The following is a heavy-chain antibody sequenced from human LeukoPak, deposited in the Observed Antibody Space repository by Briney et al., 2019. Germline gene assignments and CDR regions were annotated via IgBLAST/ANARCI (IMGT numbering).Heavy chain of an antibody. CDR3: ARGGITMVRGPDY. Sequence: GGSLRLSCAASGFTFSSYDMHWVRQATGNGLEWVSAIGTAGDTYYPGSVKGRFTISRENAKNSLYLQMNSLRAGDTAVYYCARGGITMVRGPDYWGQGTLVTVSS. J-gene: IGHJ4*02. D-gene: IGHD3-10*01. CDR1: GFTFSSYD. V-gene: IGHV3-13*01. CDR2: IGTAGDT.